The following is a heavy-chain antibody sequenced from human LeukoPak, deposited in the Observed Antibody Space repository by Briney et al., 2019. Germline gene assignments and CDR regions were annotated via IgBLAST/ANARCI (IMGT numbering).Heavy chain of an antibody. D-gene: IGHD3-9*01. CDR2: INPNSGGT. Sequence: ASVKVSCKASGYTFTGYYMHWVRQAPGQGLEWMGWINPNSGGTNYAQKFQGRVTMTRDTSISTAYMELSRLRSDDTAVYYCARDHDDILTGYYMADYWRQGTLVSVSS. J-gene: IGHJ4*02. V-gene: IGHV1-2*02. CDR1: GYTFTGYY. CDR3: ARDHDDILTGYYMADY.